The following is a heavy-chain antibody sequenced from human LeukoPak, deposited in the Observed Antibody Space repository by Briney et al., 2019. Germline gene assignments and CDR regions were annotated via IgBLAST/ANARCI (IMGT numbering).Heavy chain of an antibody. CDR1: GFTVNTNY. D-gene: IGHD1-26*01. Sequence: PGGSLRLSCAASGFTVNTNYMSWVRQAPGKGLEWVSIMHSVGTKYYADSVKGRFTFSRDNSKNTLYLQMNNLRAEDTAVYYCARDGSSGRGYYYYYGMDVWGEGTTVTVSS. J-gene: IGHJ6*04. CDR2: MHSVGTK. CDR3: ARDGSSGRGYYYYYGMDV. V-gene: IGHV3-53*01.